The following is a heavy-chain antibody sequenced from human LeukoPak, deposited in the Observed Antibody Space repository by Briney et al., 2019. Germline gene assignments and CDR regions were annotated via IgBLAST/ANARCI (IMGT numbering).Heavy chain of an antibody. CDR1: GFTFSSYG. CDR2: ISYDGSNK. V-gene: IGHV3-30*18. D-gene: IGHD3-9*01. CDR3: AKDLGRYFDWLLSTLDY. Sequence: GGSLRLSCAASGFTFSSYGMHWVRQAPGKGLEWVAVISYDGSNKYYADSVKGRFTISRDNSKNTLYLQMNSLRAEDTAVYYCAKDLGRYFDWLLSTLDYWGQGTLVTVSS. J-gene: IGHJ4*02.